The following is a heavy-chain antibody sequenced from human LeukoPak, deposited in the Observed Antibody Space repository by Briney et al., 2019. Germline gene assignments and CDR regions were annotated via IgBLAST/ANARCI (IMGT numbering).Heavy chain of an antibody. J-gene: IGHJ6*02. CDR3: ARVKDGYDSSGYYQPFYYYYGMDV. CDR1: GFTFSSYS. V-gene: IGHV3-21*01. CDR2: ISRSSSYI. Sequence: PGGSLRLSCAASGFTFSSYSMNWVRQAPGKGLEWVSSISRSSSYIYYADSVKGRFTISRDNAKNSLYLQMNSLRAEDTAVYYCARVKDGYDSSGYYQPFYYYYGMDVWGPGTTVTVSS. D-gene: IGHD3-22*01.